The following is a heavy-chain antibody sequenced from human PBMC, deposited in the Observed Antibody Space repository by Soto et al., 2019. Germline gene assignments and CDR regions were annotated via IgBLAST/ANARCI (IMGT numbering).Heavy chain of an antibody. CDR1: GYSFTSYW. D-gene: IGHD3-22*01. CDR2: IYPGDSDT. J-gene: IGHJ4*01. Sequence: EVQLVQSGAEVKKPSESLKISCKDSGYSFTSYWICWVLHIPGKGLEWMGIIYPGDSDTRYSPSFQGQVTISADKSISTASLQWSSLKASDTAMYYCASSYYYDSSGYLDYWGHRTLVTVSS. V-gene: IGHV5-51*01. CDR3: ASSYYYDSSGYLDY.